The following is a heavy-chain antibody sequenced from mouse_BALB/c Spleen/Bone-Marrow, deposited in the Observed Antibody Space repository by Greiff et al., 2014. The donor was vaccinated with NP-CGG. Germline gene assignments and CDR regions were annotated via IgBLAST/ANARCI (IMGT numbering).Heavy chain of an antibody. Sequence: QVQLKESGAELVKPGTSVKLSCKASGYTFTTYYMYWVKQRPGQGLEWIGEINPNNGGTNFKEKFKSEATLTVDKSSSTAYMQLSSLTPEDSAVYYCTRGRTWDFDYWGQGTTLTVSS. CDR1: GYTFTTYY. CDR3: TRGRTWDFDY. D-gene: IGHD4-1*01. J-gene: IGHJ2*01. CDR2: INPNNGGT. V-gene: IGHV1S81*02.